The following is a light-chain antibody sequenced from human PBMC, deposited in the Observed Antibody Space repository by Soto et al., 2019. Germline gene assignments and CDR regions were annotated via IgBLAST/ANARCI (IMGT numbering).Light chain of an antibody. J-gene: IGKJ5*01. V-gene: IGKV3-20*01. CDR2: GAS. Sequence: EILLTQSPGTLSLSPGEGATLSCRASQSVTSNYLAWFQQKSGQSPRLLIYGASSRPTRIQDRFSGSGSGTEFTLPIHRLKPEDFAVYHYQQYGNAPLPFGQGTRLEI. CDR3: QQYGNAPLP. CDR1: QSVTSNY.